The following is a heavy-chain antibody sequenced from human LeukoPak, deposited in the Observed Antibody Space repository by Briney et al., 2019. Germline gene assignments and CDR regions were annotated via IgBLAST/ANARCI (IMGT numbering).Heavy chain of an antibody. V-gene: IGHV3-30*04. Sequence: GGSLRLSCAASGFTFSSYVMHWVRQAPGKGLEWVAIISYDGSNEYYADSVKGRFTISRDNSKNTLYLQMNSLRAEDTAVYYCARETRLLDYWGQGTLVTVSS. CDR2: ISYDGSNE. CDR1: GFTFSSYV. CDR3: ARETRLLDY. J-gene: IGHJ4*02.